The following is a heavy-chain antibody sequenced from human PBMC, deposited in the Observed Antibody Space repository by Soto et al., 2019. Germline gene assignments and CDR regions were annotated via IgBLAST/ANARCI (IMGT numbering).Heavy chain of an antibody. J-gene: IGHJ4*02. D-gene: IGHD3-16*01. CDR1: GGSISSYY. V-gene: IGHV4-59*01. Sequence: SDTLSLTSTVSGGSISSYYWSWIRQPPGKGLEWIGYIYYSRSTNYNPSLKSRVTISVDTSKNQFSLKLSSVTAADTAVYYCVRDLQGALDYWGPGTLVTVSS. CDR3: VRDLQGALDY. CDR2: IYYSRST.